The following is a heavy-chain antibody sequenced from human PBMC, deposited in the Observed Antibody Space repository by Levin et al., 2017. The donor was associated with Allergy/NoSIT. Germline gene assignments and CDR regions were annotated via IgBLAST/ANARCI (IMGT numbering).Heavy chain of an antibody. V-gene: IGHV4-39*07. CDR3: ARDEMVHEIQYYYGMDV. CDR2: IYYSGST. J-gene: IGHJ6*02. CDR1: GGSITSSSYY. Sequence: SETLSLTCTVSGGSITSSSYYWGWIRQPPGKGLEWIGNIYYSGSTYYNPSLRSRVTISVDTSKNQFSLKMSSVTAADTAVYYCARDEMVHEIQYYYGMDVWGQGTTVTVSS. D-gene: IGHD2-8*01.